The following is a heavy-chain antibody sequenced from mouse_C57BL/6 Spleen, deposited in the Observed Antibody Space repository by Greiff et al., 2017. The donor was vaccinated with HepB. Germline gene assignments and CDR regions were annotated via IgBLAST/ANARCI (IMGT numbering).Heavy chain of an antibody. D-gene: IGHD1-1*01. CDR3: ARTYYGSSYGV. V-gene: IGHV1-61*01. CDR2: IYPSDSET. CDR1: GYTFTSYW. J-gene: IGHJ1*03. Sequence: VQLQQPGAELVRPGSSVKLSCKASGYTFTSYWMDWVKQRPGQGLEWIGNIYPSDSETHYNQKFKDKATLTVDKSSSTAYMQLSSLTSEDSAVYYCARTYYGSSYGVWGTGTTVTVSS.